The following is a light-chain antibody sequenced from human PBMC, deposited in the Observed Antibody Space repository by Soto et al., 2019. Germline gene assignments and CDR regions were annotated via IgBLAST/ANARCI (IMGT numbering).Light chain of an antibody. Sequence: EIVLTQSPGTLSLSPGGRAILSCRASQSVHTFLAWYRQKPGQSPRLLFSDTWHRATGIPARFSGSGSGTDFTLTISSLEPEDFAVYYCQQRFKWPLTFGGGTRVEIK. CDR1: QSVHTF. J-gene: IGKJ4*01. V-gene: IGKV3-11*01. CDR3: QQRFKWPLT. CDR2: DTW.